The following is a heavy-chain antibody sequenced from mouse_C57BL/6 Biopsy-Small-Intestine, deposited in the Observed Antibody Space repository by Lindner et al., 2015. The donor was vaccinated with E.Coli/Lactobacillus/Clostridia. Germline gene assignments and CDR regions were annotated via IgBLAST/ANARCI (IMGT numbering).Heavy chain of an antibody. D-gene: IGHD1-1*01. CDR2: INPQRGVT. CDR3: ARGSYYDSSGFPTFDY. J-gene: IGHJ4*01. V-gene: IGHV1S29*02. Sequence: SVKVSCKASGYSFIDYYMHWLRQAPGQGPEWLGRINPQRGVTDYAQKFEGRVTMTRDTSISTAYMELNSLTSDDTAVYYCARGSYYDSSGFPTFDYWGQGTLVTVSS. CDR1: GYSFIDYY.